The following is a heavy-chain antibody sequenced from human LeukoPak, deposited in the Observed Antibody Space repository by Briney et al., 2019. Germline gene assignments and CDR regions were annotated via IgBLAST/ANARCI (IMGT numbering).Heavy chain of an antibody. Sequence: PGGSLRLSCAASGFTFSSYGMHWVRQAPGKGLEWVAVIWYDGSNKYYADSVKGRFTISRDNSKSTLYLQMNSLRAEDTAVYYCAKAPFSSQFNYFDYWGQGTLVTVSS. CDR1: GFTFSSYG. J-gene: IGHJ4*02. D-gene: IGHD5-24*01. V-gene: IGHV3-33*06. CDR3: AKAPFSSQFNYFDY. CDR2: IWYDGSNK.